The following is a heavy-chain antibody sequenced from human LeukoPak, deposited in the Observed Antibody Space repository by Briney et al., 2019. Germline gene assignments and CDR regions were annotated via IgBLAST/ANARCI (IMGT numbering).Heavy chain of an antibody. V-gene: IGHV3-74*01. CDR2: INSDGSST. J-gene: IGHJ3*02. CDR3: ARVHYDFWSGWEGGAFDI. D-gene: IGHD3-3*01. CDR1: GFTFSSYW. Sequence: GGSLRLSCAASGFTFSSYWMHRVRQAPGKGLVWVSRINSDGSSTSYADSVKGRFTISRDDAKNTLYLQMNSLRAEDTAVYYCARVHYDFWSGWEGGAFDIWGQGTMVTVSS.